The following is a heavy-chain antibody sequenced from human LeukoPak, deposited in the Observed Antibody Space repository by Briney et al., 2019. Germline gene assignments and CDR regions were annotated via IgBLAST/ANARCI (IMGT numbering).Heavy chain of an antibody. D-gene: IGHD3-10*01. CDR2: IYYSGST. Sequence: KPSETLSLTCTVSGGSISSYYWSWIRQPPGKGLEWIGYIYYSGSTNYNPSLKSRVTISVDTSKNQFSLKLSSVTAADTAVYYCATYYYGSGVPDYYYYGMDVWGQGTTVTVSS. CDR3: ATYYYGSGVPDYYYYGMDV. CDR1: GGSISSYY. V-gene: IGHV4-59*08. J-gene: IGHJ6*02.